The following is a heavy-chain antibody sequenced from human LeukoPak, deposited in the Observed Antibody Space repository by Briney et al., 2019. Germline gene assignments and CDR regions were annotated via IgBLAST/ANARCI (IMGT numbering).Heavy chain of an antibody. J-gene: IGHJ3*02. CDR1: GGTYT. Sequence: SVKVSCKASGGTYTISWVRQAPGQGLEWMGRIIPILGIANYAQKFQGRVTITADKSTSTANMELSSLRSEDTAVYYCARVYGDLDAFDIWGQGTMVTVSS. V-gene: IGHV1-69*02. CDR2: IIPILGIA. CDR3: ARVYGDLDAFDI. D-gene: IGHD2/OR15-2a*01.